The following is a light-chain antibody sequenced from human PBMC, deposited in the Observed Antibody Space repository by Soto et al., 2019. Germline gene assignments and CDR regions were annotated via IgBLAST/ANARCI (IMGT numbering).Light chain of an antibody. CDR2: GNN. CDR3: QSYDSSLSAVV. J-gene: IGLJ2*01. V-gene: IGLV1-40*01. CDR1: SSKIGAGYD. Sequence: QSVLTQPPSVSGAPGQRVTISCTGSSSKIGAGYDVHWYQHLPGTAPKVLIYGNNNRPSGVPDRFSGSRSGTSASLAITGLQPEDEADYYCQSYDSSLSAVVFGGGTKVTVL.